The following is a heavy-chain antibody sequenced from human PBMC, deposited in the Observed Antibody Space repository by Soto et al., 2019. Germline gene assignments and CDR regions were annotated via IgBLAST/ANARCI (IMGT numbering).Heavy chain of an antibody. CDR1: GFTFSSYA. J-gene: IGHJ5*02. Sequence: GGSLSLSCAASGFTFSSYAMSWVRQAPGKGLEWVSAISGSGGSTYYADSVKGRFTISRDNSKNTLYLQMNSLRAEDTAVYYCAKVGSSWYKYNWFDPWGQGTLVTVYS. D-gene: IGHD6-13*01. CDR2: ISGSGGST. CDR3: AKVGSSWYKYNWFDP. V-gene: IGHV3-23*01.